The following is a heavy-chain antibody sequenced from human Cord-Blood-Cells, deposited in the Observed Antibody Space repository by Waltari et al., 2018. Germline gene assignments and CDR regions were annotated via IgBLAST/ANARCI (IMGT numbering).Heavy chain of an antibody. Sequence: EVQLVESGGGLVQPGGSLRLSCAASGFTFSSYWMSWVRQAPGKGLEWVANIKQDGSEKYYVDSVKGRFTISRDNAKNSLYLKMNSLGAEDTAVYYCARDRVGADAFDIWGQGTMVTVSS. J-gene: IGHJ3*02. CDR1: GFTFSSYW. D-gene: IGHD1-26*01. V-gene: IGHV3-7*01. CDR3: ARDRVGADAFDI. CDR2: IKQDGSEK.